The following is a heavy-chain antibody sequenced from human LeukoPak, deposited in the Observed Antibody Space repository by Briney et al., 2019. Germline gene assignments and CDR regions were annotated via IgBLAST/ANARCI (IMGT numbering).Heavy chain of an antibody. D-gene: IGHD5-18*01. CDR3: ARDNTAMVDDAFDI. CDR1: GFTFSDYY. Sequence: GGSLRLSCAASGFTFSDYYMSWIRQAPGKGLEWVSYISSSGSNIYYADSVKRRFTISRDNDNNSLYLQMNSLRAEDTAVYYCARDNTAMVDDAFDIWGQGTLVTVSS. J-gene: IGHJ3*02. V-gene: IGHV3-11*01. CDR2: ISSSGSNI.